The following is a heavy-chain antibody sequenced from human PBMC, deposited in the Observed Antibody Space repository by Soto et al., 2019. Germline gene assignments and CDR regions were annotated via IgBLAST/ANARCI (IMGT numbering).Heavy chain of an antibody. Sequence: SETLSLTCTVSGGSVSSGSYYWSWIRQPPGKGLEWIGYIYYSGSTNYNPSLKSRVTISVDTSKNQFSLKLSSVTAADTAVYYCASSAYYDSSGYWYGESWGQGTLVTVSS. J-gene: IGHJ5*02. CDR2: IYYSGST. CDR1: GGSVSSGSYY. V-gene: IGHV4-61*01. CDR3: ASSAYYDSSGYWYGES. D-gene: IGHD3-22*01.